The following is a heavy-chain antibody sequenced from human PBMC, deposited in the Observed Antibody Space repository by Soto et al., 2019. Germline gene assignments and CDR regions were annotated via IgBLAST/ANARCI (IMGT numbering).Heavy chain of an antibody. Sequence: EVQLVESGGGLVQPGGSLRLSCAASGFTFSTSDMHWVRQPTGQRPEWVSAIDTAGDTFYTDSVKGRFTISRDNAKNSFYLHMNSMTAGDTDMYFCARARTIWDDGLDLWGQGTMVTVSS. CDR3: ARARTIWDDGLDL. J-gene: IGHJ3*01. D-gene: IGHD3-3*01. CDR1: GFTFSTSD. V-gene: IGHV3-13*01. CDR2: IDTAGDT.